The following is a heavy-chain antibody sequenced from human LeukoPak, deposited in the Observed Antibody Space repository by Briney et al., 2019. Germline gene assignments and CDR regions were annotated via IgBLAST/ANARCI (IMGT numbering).Heavy chain of an antibody. CDR2: ISGSGGST. V-gene: IGHV3-23*01. CDR1: GFTFSNYA. J-gene: IGHJ4*02. CDR3: AKEEWLLAVYFDY. D-gene: IGHD3-3*01. Sequence: GGSLRLSCAASGFTFSNYAMSWVRQAPGKGLEWVSTISGSGGSTYYADSVKGQFTISRDNSKNTLYLQMNSLRAADTAVYYCAKEEWLLAVYFDYWGQGTLVTVSS.